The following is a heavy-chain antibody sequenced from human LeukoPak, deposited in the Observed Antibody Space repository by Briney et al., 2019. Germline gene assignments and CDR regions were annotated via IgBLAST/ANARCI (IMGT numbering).Heavy chain of an antibody. V-gene: IGHV4-39*01. CDR1: GGSISSNYYY. J-gene: IGHJ4*02. Sequence: SETLSLTCTVSGGSISSNYYYWGWIRQPPGKGLEWIGSIYYSGSTYYNPSLKSRVTISVDTSKNQFSLKLSSVTATDTAVYYCARVPRQWLAPDFDFWGQGTLVTASS. D-gene: IGHD6-19*01. CDR2: IYYSGST. CDR3: ARVPRQWLAPDFDF.